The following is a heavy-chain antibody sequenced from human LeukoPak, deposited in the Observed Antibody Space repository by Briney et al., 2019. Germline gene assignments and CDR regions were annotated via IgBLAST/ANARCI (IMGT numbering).Heavy chain of an antibody. V-gene: IGHV4-34*01. CDR3: ARDGIVVVPAAQGYYFDY. J-gene: IGHJ4*02. CDR2: INHSGST. CDR1: GGSFSGYY. D-gene: IGHD2-2*01. Sequence: PSETLSLTCAVYGGSFSGYYWSWIRQPPGKGLEWIGVINHSGSTNYNPSLKSRVTISVDTSKNQFSLKLSSVTAADTAVYYCARDGIVVVPAAQGYYFDYWGQGTLVTVSS.